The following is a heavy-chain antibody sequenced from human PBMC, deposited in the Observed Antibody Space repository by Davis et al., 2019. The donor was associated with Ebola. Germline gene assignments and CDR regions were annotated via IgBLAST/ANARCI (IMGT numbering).Heavy chain of an antibody. Sequence: GESLKISCAASGFTFSSYAMSWVRQAPGKGLEWVSAISGSGGSTYYADSVKGRFTISRDNSKSLLYLQMNRLRADDTAVYYCAKGDRTTLYYDTGDDYWGQGTLVTVSS. CDR1: GFTFSSYA. CDR3: AKGDRTTLYYDTGDDY. D-gene: IGHD3-22*01. J-gene: IGHJ4*02. V-gene: IGHV3-23*01. CDR2: ISGSGGST.